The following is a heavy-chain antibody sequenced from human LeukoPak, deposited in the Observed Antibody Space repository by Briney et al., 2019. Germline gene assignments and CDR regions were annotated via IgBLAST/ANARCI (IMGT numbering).Heavy chain of an antibody. CDR2: INPNRGGT. Sequence: GSSVTVSCKPCGYTFTGYYMHWVRQAPGPGLEWMGWINPNRGGTNYPQKFQGRVTMTRDTSISTAYLQWSSLKASDTAMYYCAREGRGVPGAIAAVKGFDYWGQGTLVTVSS. V-gene: IGHV1-2*02. D-gene: IGHD6-13*01. CDR3: AREGRGVPGAIAAVKGFDY. CDR1: GYTFTGYY. J-gene: IGHJ4*02.